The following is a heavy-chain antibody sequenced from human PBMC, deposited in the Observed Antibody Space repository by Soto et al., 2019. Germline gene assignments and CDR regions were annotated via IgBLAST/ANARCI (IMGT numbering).Heavy chain of an antibody. Sequence: EVQLLESGGGLVQPGGSLRLSCAASGFTVSSYAMSWVRQAPGKGLEWVSVISGSGSTYSADSVKGRFTISRDSSKNKVYLQMNSLKAEDTALYYCAKAPPFTFPTGHNMAVWGRGTTVTV. J-gene: IGHJ6*03. CDR1: GFTVSSYA. CDR2: ISGSGST. D-gene: IGHD4-4*01. CDR3: AKAPPFTFPTGHNMAV. V-gene: IGHV3-23*01.